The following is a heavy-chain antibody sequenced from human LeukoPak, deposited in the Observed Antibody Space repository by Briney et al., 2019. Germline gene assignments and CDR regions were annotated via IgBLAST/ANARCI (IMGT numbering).Heavy chain of an antibody. CDR2: ISWSGGNT. CDR3: ANEVPHFDY. J-gene: IGHJ4*02. Sequence: GGSLRLSCAASGFTFNSYAMSWVRQAPGKGLEWVSVISWSGGNTYYADSVKGRFTITRDNSKNTLYLKMNSLRAEDTAVYYCANEVPHFDYWGQGTLVTVSS. CDR1: GFTFNSYA. D-gene: IGHD2-2*01. V-gene: IGHV3-23*01.